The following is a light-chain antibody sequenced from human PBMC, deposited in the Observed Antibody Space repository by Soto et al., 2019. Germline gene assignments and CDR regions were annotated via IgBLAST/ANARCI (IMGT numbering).Light chain of an antibody. CDR1: QSVSSN. Sequence: EIVMTQSPATLSVSPGERATLSCRASQSVSSNLAWYQQKPGQAPRLLICGASTRATGIPARFSGSGSGTEFTLTISSLQSEDFAVYYCQQYNNWSITFGQGTRLEIK. CDR2: GAS. J-gene: IGKJ5*01. V-gene: IGKV3-15*01. CDR3: QQYNNWSIT.